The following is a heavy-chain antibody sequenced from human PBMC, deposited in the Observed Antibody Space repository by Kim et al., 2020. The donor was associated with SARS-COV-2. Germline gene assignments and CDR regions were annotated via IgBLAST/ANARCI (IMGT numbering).Heavy chain of an antibody. Sequence: SETLSLTCTVSGGSISSGGYYWSWIRQHPGKGLEWIGYIYYSGSTYYNPSLKSRVTISVDTSKNQFSLKLSSVTAADTAVYYCARTFYYYDSSAPFGGLHPRSDDAFDIWGQGTMV. CDR1: GGSISSGGYY. J-gene: IGHJ3*02. CDR3: ARTFYYYDSSAPFGGLHPRSDDAFDI. V-gene: IGHV4-31*03. CDR2: IYYSGST. D-gene: IGHD3-22*01.